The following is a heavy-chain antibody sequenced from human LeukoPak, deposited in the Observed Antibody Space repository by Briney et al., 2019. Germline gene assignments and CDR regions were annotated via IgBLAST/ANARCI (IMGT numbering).Heavy chain of an antibody. V-gene: IGHV3-23*01. CDR3: AKERGHPLPNYHMDV. J-gene: IGHJ6*03. Sequence: GWSLRLSCAASGFTFSSYAMSRVRQAPGKGLEWVSTIVYYGDGTFYAAAVRGRFSISRDSSKNTLFLQLNSLRADDEAVYYCAKERGHPLPNYHMDVWGKGTTVTVSS. CDR2: IVYYGDGT. CDR1: GFTFSSYA. D-gene: IGHD4/OR15-4a*01.